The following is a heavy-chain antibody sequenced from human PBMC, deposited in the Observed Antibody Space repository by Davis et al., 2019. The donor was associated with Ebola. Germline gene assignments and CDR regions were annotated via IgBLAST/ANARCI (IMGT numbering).Heavy chain of an antibody. Sequence: GGSLRLSCAASGFTFSNYGMNWVRQAPGKGLEWVSGISDSGGSTHYADSVKGRFTISRDNSQNTLCLQMDSLRVEDTAVYYCATGDTYGTVHHFAMDVWGQGTTVSVSS. CDR3: ATGDTYGTVHHFAMDV. V-gene: IGHV3-23*01. CDR1: GFTFSNYG. D-gene: IGHD4-17*01. J-gene: IGHJ6*02. CDR2: ISDSGGST.